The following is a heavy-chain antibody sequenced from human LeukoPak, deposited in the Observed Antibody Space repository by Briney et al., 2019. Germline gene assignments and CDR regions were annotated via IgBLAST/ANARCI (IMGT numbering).Heavy chain of an antibody. D-gene: IGHD3-22*01. CDR1: XYSFTSYX. J-gene: IGHJ4*02. CDR3: ARWGYYDSSGYYYYFDY. Sequence: GESLXXSXXXXXYSFTSYXXXWVRRMXGKGGXXMGIIYXVDSYTTYRPSFQGQVTISPDKSISTAYLQWSSLKASDTAMYYCARWGYYDSSGYYYYFDYWGQGTLVTVSS. V-gene: IGHV5-51*01. CDR2: IYXVDSYT.